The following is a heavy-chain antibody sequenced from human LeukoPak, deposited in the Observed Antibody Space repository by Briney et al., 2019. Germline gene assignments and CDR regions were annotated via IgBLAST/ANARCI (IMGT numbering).Heavy chain of an antibody. J-gene: IGHJ3*02. CDR3: ARERRYCTSTSCYRRIDAFDI. D-gene: IGHD2-2*01. CDR1: GYTFTTYD. Sequence: ASVKVSCRASGYTFTTYDINWVRQATGQGLEWMGWMNPNSGNTGYAQKFQGRVTINTDESMSTAYMELSSLRSEDTAVYYCARERRYCTSTSCYRRIDAFDIWGQGTMVTVSS. V-gene: IGHV1-8*03. CDR2: MNPNSGNT.